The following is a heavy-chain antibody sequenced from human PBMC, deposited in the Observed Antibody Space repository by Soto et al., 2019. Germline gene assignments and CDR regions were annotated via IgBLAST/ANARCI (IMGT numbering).Heavy chain of an antibody. CDR3: ARDPKTSGGQNWAFNYFHS. CDR2: ISYAGTNK. CDR1: GFSFSISP. D-gene: IGHD7-27*01. J-gene: IGHJ4*02. Sequence: QVQLVESGGGVVQPGRSLRLSCAASGFSFSISPMHWVRQAPGKGPEWVALISYAGTNKFYADSVKGRFTISRDNSKSTLYLQVDRLRPEDAAVYYCARDPKTSGGQNWAFNYFHSWGQGTLVTVSS. V-gene: IGHV3-30-3*01.